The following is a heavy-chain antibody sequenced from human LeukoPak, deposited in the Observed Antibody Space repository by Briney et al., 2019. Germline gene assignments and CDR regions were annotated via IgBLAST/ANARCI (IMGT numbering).Heavy chain of an antibody. CDR2: INSDGSAT. Sequence: PGGSLRLSCVASGFTLSTYWMHWVRHAPRKGLVWVSRINSDGSATSYADSVMVRFTISRDSAKNTLYLQMNSLRPEDTAVYYCARGNKWSFDSWGQGALVTVSS. J-gene: IGHJ4*02. CDR3: ARGNKWSFDS. CDR1: GFTLSTYW. V-gene: IGHV3-74*01. D-gene: IGHD2-15*01.